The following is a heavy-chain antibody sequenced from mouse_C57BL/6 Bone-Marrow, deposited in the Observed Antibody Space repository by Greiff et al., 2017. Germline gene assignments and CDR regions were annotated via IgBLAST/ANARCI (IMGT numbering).Heavy chain of an antibody. D-gene: IGHD2-3*01. CDR2: IWRGGST. V-gene: IGHV2-5*01. Sequence: QVQLQQSGPGLVQPSQSLSITCTVSGFSLTSYGVHWVRQSQGKGLEWLGVIWRGGSTNYNAAFMSRLSITKDNSKSQVFFKMNSLQADDTAIYYCAKNFDGYSYYAMDYWGQGTSVTVSS. CDR3: AKNFDGYSYYAMDY. J-gene: IGHJ4*01. CDR1: GFSLTSYG.